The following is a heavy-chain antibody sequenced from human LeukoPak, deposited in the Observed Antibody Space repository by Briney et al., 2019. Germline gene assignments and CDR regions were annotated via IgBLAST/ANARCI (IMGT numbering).Heavy chain of an antibody. J-gene: IGHJ4*02. CDR2: IRYDGSNK. CDR3: AKDVNYYDSSGYYFDY. D-gene: IGHD3-22*01. V-gene: IGHV3-30*02. CDR1: GFTFSSYG. Sequence: HPGGSLRLSCAASGFTFSSYGMHWVRQAPGKGLEWVAFIRYDGSNKYYADSVKGRFTISRDNSKNTLYLQMNSLRAEDTAVYYCAKDVNYYDSSGYYFDYWGQGTLVTVSS.